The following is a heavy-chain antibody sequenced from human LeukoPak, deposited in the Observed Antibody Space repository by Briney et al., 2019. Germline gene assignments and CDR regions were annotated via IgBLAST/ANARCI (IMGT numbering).Heavy chain of an antibody. D-gene: IGHD6-13*01. CDR3: AREGGSSWGSFDY. V-gene: IGHV4-59*01. J-gene: IGHJ4*02. CDR2: IYYSGST. CDR1: GGSISSYY. Sequence: SETLSLTCTDSGGSISSYYWSWIRQPPGKGLEWIGYIYYSGSTNYNPSLKSRVTISVDTSKNQFSLKLSSVTAADTAVYYCAREGGSSWGSFDYWGQGTLVTVSS.